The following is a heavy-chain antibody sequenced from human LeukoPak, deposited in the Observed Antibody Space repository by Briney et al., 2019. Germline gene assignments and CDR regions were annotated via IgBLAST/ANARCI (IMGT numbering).Heavy chain of an antibody. CDR3: ARLSVEMTTGRIFDY. V-gene: IGHV4-59*01. Sequence: SETLSLTCTVSGXSISSYYWNWIRQPPGKGLESIAYIYYSGSTNYNPYPKSQVTISVDTSKTQFSLKLSSVTAADTAVYYCARLSVEMTTGRIFDYWGQGTLVTVSS. J-gene: IGHJ4*02. CDR2: IYYSGST. CDR1: GXSISSYY. D-gene: IGHD5-24*01.